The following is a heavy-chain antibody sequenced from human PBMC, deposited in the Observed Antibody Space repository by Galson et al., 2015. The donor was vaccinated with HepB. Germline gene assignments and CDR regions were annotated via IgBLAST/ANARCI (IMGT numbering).Heavy chain of an antibody. CDR3: ARGGGGSGTRTLYYYGMDV. J-gene: IGHJ6*02. CDR1: GYIFTNYA. CDR2: TNAGNGNT. D-gene: IGHD3-10*01. Sequence: SVKVSCKASGYIFTNYAMCWVRQAPGQRLEWMGWTNAGNGNTKYSQKFQGRVTITRDTSASTAYMELSSLRSEDTAVYYCARGGGGSGTRTLYYYGMDVWGQGTTVTVSS. V-gene: IGHV1-3*01.